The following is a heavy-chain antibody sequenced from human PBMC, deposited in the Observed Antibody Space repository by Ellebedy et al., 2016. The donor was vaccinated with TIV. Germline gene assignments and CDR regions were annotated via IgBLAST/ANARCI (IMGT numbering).Heavy chain of an antibody. CDR1: GFAVSSNY. J-gene: IGHJ2*01. Sequence: GESLKISCAASGFAVSSNYMTWVRQAPGRGLEWVSLIYSDGNTNYADSVRGRFTISRDNSKNTLYLQKNSLGAEDTAVYYCAKDNSSNWNWYFDLWGRGTLVTVSS. CDR2: IYSDGNT. D-gene: IGHD6-13*01. V-gene: IGHV3-66*02. CDR3: AKDNSSNWNWYFDL.